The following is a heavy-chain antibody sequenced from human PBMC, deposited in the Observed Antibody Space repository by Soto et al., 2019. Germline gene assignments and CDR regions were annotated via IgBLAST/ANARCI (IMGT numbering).Heavy chain of an antibody. J-gene: IGHJ4*02. D-gene: IGHD3-22*01. CDR1: GGSISSSSYY. Sequence: SETLSLTCTVSGGSISSSSYYWGWIRQPPGKGLEWIVSIYYSVSTYYNPSLKSRVTISVDTSKNQFSLKLSSVTAADTAVYYCARYYYDSSGYYTAPDYWGQGTLVTVSS. CDR2: IYYSVST. CDR3: ARYYYDSSGYYTAPDY. V-gene: IGHV4-39*01.